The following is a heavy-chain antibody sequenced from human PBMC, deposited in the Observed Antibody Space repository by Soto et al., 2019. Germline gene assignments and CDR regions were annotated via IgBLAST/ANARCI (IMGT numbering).Heavy chain of an antibody. CDR2: TIPLFGTT. CDR3: VAELDFGKLSVV. J-gene: IGHJ6*02. V-gene: IGHV1-69*01. D-gene: IGHD3-10*01. CDR1: GDTFKNSV. Sequence: QVQLVQSGVEVKKPGSSVRVSCKASGDTFKNSVISWVRQAPGQGLEWMGGTIPLFGTTDYAQKFQGRLTITTDESTTTAYMEVSRLTSEDTDVYYCVAELDFGKLSVVWGQGTTVIVSS.